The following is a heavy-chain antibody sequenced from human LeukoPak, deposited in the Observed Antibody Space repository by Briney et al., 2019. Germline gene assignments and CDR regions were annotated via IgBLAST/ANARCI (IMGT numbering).Heavy chain of an antibody. CDR3: ARERNGDYTLLY. D-gene: IGHD4-17*01. CDR1: GFTFSTYG. CDR2: IGYDGGSK. J-gene: IGHJ1*01. Sequence: YPGRSLRLSCAASGFTFSTYGMHWVRQAPGKGLEGVAVIGYDGGSKYYADSVKGRFTISRDNSKNTMYLQMNRLRAEATAVYSCARERNGDYTLLYWGQGSLVTVSS. V-gene: IGHV3-33*01.